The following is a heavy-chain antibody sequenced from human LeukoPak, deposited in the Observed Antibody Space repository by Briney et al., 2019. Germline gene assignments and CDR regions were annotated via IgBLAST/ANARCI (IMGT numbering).Heavy chain of an antibody. CDR1: EVSFNNVW. CDR3: GTGGHYYGT. D-gene: IGHD3-10*01. J-gene: IGHJ4*02. V-gene: IGHV3-15*01. CDR2: IRRKSDGETT. Sequence: GGSLRLSCAASEVSFNNVWMSWVRQAPGKGLEWVGRIRRKSDGETTDYAAPVKGRFTISRDDSKNMVYLQMNSLKTEDTALYYCGTGGHYYGTWGQGTLVTVSA.